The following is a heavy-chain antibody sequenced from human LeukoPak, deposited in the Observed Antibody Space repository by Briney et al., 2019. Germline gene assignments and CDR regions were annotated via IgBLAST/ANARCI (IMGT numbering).Heavy chain of an antibody. CDR2: INPNSGDT. Sequence: GASVKVSCTASGYTFTAYYVHWVRQAPGQGLEWMGWINPNSGDTNYAQKFQGRVTMTRDTSISTAYMELSWLKSDDTAVYYCASQYSTSPVGGPDFDYWGQGTLVTVSS. CDR3: ASQYSTSPVGGPDFDY. CDR1: GYTFTAYY. J-gene: IGHJ4*02. V-gene: IGHV1-2*02. D-gene: IGHD2-2*01.